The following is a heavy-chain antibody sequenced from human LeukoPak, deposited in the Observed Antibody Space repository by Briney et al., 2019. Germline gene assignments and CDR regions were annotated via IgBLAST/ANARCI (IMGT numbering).Heavy chain of an antibody. J-gene: IGHJ4*02. D-gene: IGHD3-10*01. CDR3: AKPVLLWFGELER. CDR2: ISGSGGST. Sequence: PGGSLRLSCAASGFTFSSYGMSWVRQAPGKGLEWVSAISGSGGSTYYADSVKGRFTISRDNSKNTLYLQMNSLRAEDTAVYYCAKPVLLWFGELERWGQGTLVTVSS. CDR1: GFTFSSYG. V-gene: IGHV3-23*01.